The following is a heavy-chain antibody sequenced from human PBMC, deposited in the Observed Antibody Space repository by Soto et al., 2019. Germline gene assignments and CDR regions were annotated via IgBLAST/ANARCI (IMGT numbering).Heavy chain of an antibody. V-gene: IGHV3-30*04. Sequence: PGGSLRLSCAVSGFTFSSYAMHWVRQAPGKGLEWVAVISYDGRNKYNADSVKGRFTISRDNSRDTLYLQMNSLRIDDTAVYYCARDQRIAAVGTGWFDPWGQGTLVTVSS. CDR3: ARDQRIAAVGTGWFDP. CDR2: ISYDGRNK. D-gene: IGHD6-13*01. J-gene: IGHJ5*02. CDR1: GFTFSSYA.